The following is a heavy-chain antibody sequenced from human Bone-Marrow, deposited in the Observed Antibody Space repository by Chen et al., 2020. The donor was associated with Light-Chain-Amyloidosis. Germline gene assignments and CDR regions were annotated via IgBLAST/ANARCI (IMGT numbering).Heavy chain of an antibody. CDR3: AKDISYDDILPGYPADAFDI. V-gene: IGHV3-23*04. CDR2: IRGSGGGR. D-gene: IGHD3-9*01. CDR1: GFAFSSYA. Sequence: EVQLVESGGGLLQRGGSLRLSCAASGFAFSSYAMSWVRQAPGKGLEWGPTIRGSGGGRCYGASEKGRISISRDKSKNALFLQMNSLRAEDTAVYYCAKDISYDDILPGYPADAFDIWGQGTMVTVSS. J-gene: IGHJ3*02.